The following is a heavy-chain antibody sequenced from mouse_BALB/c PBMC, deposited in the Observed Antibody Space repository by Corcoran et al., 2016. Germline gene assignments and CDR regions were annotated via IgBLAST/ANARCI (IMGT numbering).Heavy chain of an antibody. V-gene: IGHV14-3*02. Sequence: EVQLQQSGAALVKPGASVKLSCTASGFNIKDTYMHWVKQRPEQGLDGIGRIDPANGNTKYDPKFQGKATITADTSSNTAYLQLSSLTSEDTVSYFCARGEWYADVWVAGATVTASS. CDR1: GFNIKDTY. CDR3: ARGEWYADV. CDR2: IDPANGNT. J-gene: IGHJ1*01.